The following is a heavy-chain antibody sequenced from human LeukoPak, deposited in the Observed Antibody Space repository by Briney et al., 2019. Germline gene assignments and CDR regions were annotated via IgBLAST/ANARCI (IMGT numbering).Heavy chain of an antibody. J-gene: IGHJ4*02. D-gene: IGHD3-22*01. CDR1: GFTFSNAW. CDR2: TKSQTDGGTT. Sequence: GGSLRLSCAVSGFTFSNAWMSWVRQAPGKGLEWVGRTKSQTDGGTTDYAAPVKGRFIISRDDSKNTLYLQMNSLKTEDTAVYYCTTVLGYFGGQGTLVTVSS. CDR3: TTVLGYF. V-gene: IGHV3-15*01.